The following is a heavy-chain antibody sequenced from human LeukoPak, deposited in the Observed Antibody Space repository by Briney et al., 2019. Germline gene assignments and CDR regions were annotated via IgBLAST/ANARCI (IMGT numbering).Heavy chain of an antibody. V-gene: IGHV6-1*01. Sequence: SQTLSLTCVISGDSVSSNSAAWNWIRQSPSRGLEWLGRTYYRSAWYNDYAVSVRGRITVNPDTSKNQFSLHLNSVTPEDTAVYYCARRLTQYDCFDPWGQGILVTVSS. CDR2: TYYRSAWYN. CDR3: ARRLTQYDCFDP. D-gene: IGHD2-2*01. J-gene: IGHJ5*02. CDR1: GDSVSSNSAA.